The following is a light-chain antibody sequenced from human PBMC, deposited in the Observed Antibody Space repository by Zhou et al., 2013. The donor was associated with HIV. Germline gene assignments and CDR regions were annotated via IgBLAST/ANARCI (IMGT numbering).Light chain of an antibody. CDR3: QQRSSWPIT. J-gene: IGKJ5*01. Sequence: ENVLTQSPGTLSLSPGERATLSCRASQSISSYLGWYQQKPGQAPRLLIHDASNRATGIPARFSGSGSGTDFTLTIGTLEAEDFAVYYCQQRSSWPITFGQGTRL. CDR1: QSISSY. CDR2: DAS. V-gene: IGKV3-11*01.